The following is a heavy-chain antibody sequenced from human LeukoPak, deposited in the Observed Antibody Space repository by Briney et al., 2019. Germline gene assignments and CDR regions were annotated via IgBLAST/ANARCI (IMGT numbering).Heavy chain of an antibody. D-gene: IGHD6-19*01. Sequence: SETLSLTCAVYGGSFSGYFWSWIRQPPGKGLEWIGEINRGGSTNYSPSLKSRVTISVDTSKNQFSLKLSSVTAADTAVYYCARHGREAGSDYWGQGTLVTVSS. V-gene: IGHV4-34*01. CDR2: INRGGST. J-gene: IGHJ4*02. CDR1: GGSFSGYF. CDR3: ARHGREAGSDY.